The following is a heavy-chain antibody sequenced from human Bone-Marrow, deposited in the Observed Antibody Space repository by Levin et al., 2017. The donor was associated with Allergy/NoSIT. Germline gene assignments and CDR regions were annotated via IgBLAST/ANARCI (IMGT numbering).Heavy chain of an antibody. CDR2: IYHSGST. D-gene: IGHD7-27*01. Sequence: SETLSLTCGVSDDSISSSHWWTWVRQPPGKGLEWIGEIYHSGSTNYNPSLKSRVTISVEKSKNQFSLKLSSVTAADTAVYYYARRNVLAPGEEWFDPWGQGTLVTVSS. J-gene: IGHJ5*02. V-gene: IGHV4-4*02. CDR1: DDSISSSHW. CDR3: ARRNVLAPGEEWFDP.